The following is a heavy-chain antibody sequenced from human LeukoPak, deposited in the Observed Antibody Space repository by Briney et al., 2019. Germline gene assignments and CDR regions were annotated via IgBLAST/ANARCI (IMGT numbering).Heavy chain of an antibody. J-gene: IGHJ6*02. D-gene: IGHD6-13*01. Sequence: GSSVKVSCKDSGGTFSSYAISWVRQAPGQGLEWMGRIIPILGIANYAQKFQGRVTITADKSTSTAYMELSSLRSEDTAVYYCASGRIAAAKYYYYGMDVWGQGTTVTVSS. CDR2: IIPILGIA. CDR3: ASGRIAAAKYYYYGMDV. V-gene: IGHV1-69*04. CDR1: GGTFSSYA.